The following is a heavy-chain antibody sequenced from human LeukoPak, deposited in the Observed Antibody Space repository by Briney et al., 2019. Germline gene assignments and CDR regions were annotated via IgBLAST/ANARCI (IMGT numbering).Heavy chain of an antibody. V-gene: IGHV3-7*01. J-gene: IGHJ4*02. Sequence: WGSLRLSCAASGFTFSGYWMSWVRQAPGKGLEWVANIKQDGSEKYYVDSVKGRFTISRDNAKNSLYLQMNSLRAEDTAVYYCARAAYSGSWAYYFDYWGQGTLVTVSS. CDR1: GFTFSGYW. CDR3: ARAAYSGSWAYYFDY. D-gene: IGHD1-26*01. CDR2: IKQDGSEK.